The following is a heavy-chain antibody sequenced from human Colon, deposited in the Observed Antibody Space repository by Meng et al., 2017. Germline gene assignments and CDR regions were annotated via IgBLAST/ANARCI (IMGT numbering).Heavy chain of an antibody. CDR1: GFTFTTYA. CDR2: ISGSGTNT. J-gene: IGHJ4*02. D-gene: IGHD4-17*01. Sequence: LGGSGGGLVQPGGSLRLSCVASGFTFTTYAMTWVRQAPGKGPEYVSAISGSGTNTYYADSVEGRFTISRDDSQNTLYLEMNSLKTEDTAVYYCRGRNYGVYEGWGQGTLVTVSS. V-gene: IGHV3-23*04. CDR3: RGRNYGVYEG.